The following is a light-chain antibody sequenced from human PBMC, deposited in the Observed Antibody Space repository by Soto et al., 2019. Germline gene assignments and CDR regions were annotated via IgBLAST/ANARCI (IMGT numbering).Light chain of an antibody. J-gene: IGKJ1*01. CDR3: QQYNSYTRT. CDR1: QSISSW. Sequence: DIQMTQSPSTLSASVGDRVTITCRASQSISSWLAWYQQKPGKAPKLLSYKASSLESGVPSRFSSSGSGTEFTLTISSLQPDDLATYYCQQYNSYTRTFGQGTKLEIK. CDR2: KAS. V-gene: IGKV1-5*03.